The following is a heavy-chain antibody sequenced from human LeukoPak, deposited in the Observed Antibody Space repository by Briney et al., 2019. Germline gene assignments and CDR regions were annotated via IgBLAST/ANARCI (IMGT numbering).Heavy chain of an antibody. Sequence: SETLSLTCTVSGYSINNGYYWAWIRQPPGKGLEWIGSIYHSGSTYYKPSHKSRVTISVDMSKNQFSLKLTSVTAADTAVYYCAKSNGYGLVDIWGQGTMVTVSS. D-gene: IGHD3-10*01. V-gene: IGHV4-38-2*02. CDR2: IYHSGST. J-gene: IGHJ3*02. CDR1: GYSINNGYY. CDR3: AKSNGYGLVDI.